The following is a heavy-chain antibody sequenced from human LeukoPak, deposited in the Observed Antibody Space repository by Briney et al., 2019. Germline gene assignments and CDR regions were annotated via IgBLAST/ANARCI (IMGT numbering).Heavy chain of an antibody. Sequence: SETTSLICTVSGGSISSYYWSWTRQPPGKGLEWIGYIYYSGSTNYNPSLKSRVTISVDTSKNQFSLKLSSVTAADTAVYYCARGGLVDTAMEDYFDYWGQGTLVTVSS. CDR1: GGSISSYY. CDR2: IYYSGST. D-gene: IGHD5-18*01. J-gene: IGHJ4*02. CDR3: ARGGLVDTAMEDYFDY. V-gene: IGHV4-59*01.